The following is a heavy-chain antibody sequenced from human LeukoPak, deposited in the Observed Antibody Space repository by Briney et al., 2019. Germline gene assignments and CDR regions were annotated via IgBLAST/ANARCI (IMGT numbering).Heavy chain of an antibody. V-gene: IGHV3-23*01. CDR2: ISGSGGST. D-gene: IGHD1-26*01. CDR3: AKVLGGWFYY. CDR1: GGSISSYY. J-gene: IGHJ4*02. Sequence: PSETLSLTCTVSGGSISSYYWSWIRQPPGKGLEWVSAISGSGGSTYYADSVKGRFTISRDNSKNTLYLQMNSLRAEDTAVYYCAKVLGGWFYYWGQGTLVTVSS.